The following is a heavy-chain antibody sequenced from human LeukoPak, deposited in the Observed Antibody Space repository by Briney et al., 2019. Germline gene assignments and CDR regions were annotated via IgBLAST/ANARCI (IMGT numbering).Heavy chain of an antibody. V-gene: IGHV3-23*01. D-gene: IGHD3-22*01. CDR3: VKEHYYDSSGYSDY. CDR2: ISGSGRST. J-gene: IGHJ4*02. CDR1: GFTFNNYA. Sequence: GGSLRLSCAASGFTFNNYAMSWVRQAPGKGLEWVSAISGSGRSTYYADSVKGRFTISRDNSKNTLYLQMNSLRAEDTAVYYCVKEHYYDSSGYSDYWGQGTLVTVSS.